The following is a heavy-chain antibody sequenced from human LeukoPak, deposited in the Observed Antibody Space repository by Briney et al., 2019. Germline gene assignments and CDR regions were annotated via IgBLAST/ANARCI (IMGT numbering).Heavy chain of an antibody. CDR3: AKERGYTSGLGSLDY. D-gene: IGHD6-19*01. J-gene: IGHJ4*02. CDR1: GFTFSNHA. Sequence: GGSLRLSCAAAGFTFSNHAMTWVREVPGKGLEGVSTISGSGGSTYYADALKSRFTISRDNSKNTLYLQMNSLRAEDTAGYRCAKERGYTSGLGSLDYWGQGTLVTVSS. V-gene: IGHV3-23*01. CDR2: ISGSGGST.